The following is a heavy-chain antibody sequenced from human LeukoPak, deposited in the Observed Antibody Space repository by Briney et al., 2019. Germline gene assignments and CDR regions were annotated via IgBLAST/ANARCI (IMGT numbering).Heavy chain of an antibody. CDR3: ARDASRDFWSGSAFGP. Sequence: PSETLSLTCTVSGGSINNGGYYWSWIRQHPGKGLEWIGYIYYSGSSYYNPSLRRRVTISVDTSKNHFSLKLSSVTAADTAVYYCARDASRDFWSGSAFGPWGQGTLVTVSS. CDR2: IYYSGSS. V-gene: IGHV4-31*03. CDR1: GGSINNGGYY. D-gene: IGHD3-3*01. J-gene: IGHJ5*02.